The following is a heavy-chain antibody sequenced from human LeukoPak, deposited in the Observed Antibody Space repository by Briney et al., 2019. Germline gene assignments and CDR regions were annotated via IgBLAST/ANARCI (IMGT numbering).Heavy chain of an antibody. CDR1: GFTFSNYA. D-gene: IGHD6-19*01. V-gene: IGHV3-30*04. CDR2: KSFDGSNK. J-gene: IGHJ4*02. Sequence: GRSLRLSCAASGFTFSNYAMHWVRQAPGKGLEWVAVKSFDGSNKYYADSVKGRFTISRDNAKNSLYLQMNSLRAEDTAVYYCARDWGGRSAVAGTFDYWGRGTLVTVSS. CDR3: ARDWGGRSAVAGTFDY.